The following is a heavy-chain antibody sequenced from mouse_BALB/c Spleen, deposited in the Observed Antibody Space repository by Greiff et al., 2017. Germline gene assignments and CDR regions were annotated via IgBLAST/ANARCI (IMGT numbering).Heavy chain of an antibody. J-gene: IGHJ4*01. D-gene: IGHD2-1*01. V-gene: IGHV1-14*01. CDR2: INPYNDGT. CDR3: ARLTYGTPYAMDY. Sequence: VQLKESGPELVKPGASVKMSCKASGYTFTSYVMHWVKQKPGQGLEWIGYINPYNDGTKYNEKFKGKATLTSDKSSSTAYMELSSLTSEDSAVYYCARLTYGTPYAMDYWGQGTSVTFSS. CDR1: GYTFTSYV.